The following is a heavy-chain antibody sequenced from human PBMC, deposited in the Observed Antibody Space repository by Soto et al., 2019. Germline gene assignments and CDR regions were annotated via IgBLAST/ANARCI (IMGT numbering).Heavy chain of an antibody. J-gene: IGHJ5*02. Sequence: PGESLKISCKGSGYSFSSYWIGWVRQMPGKGLEWMGIIYPDDSDTRYSPSFQGQVTISADKSISSAYLQWRRLKASDTAMYYCARRRVPGGIFAPGDGDNWFDPWGQGTLVTVSS. CDR2: IYPDDSDT. CDR3: ARRRVPGGIFAPGDGDNWFDP. CDR1: GYSFSSYW. V-gene: IGHV5-51*01. D-gene: IGHD3-9*01.